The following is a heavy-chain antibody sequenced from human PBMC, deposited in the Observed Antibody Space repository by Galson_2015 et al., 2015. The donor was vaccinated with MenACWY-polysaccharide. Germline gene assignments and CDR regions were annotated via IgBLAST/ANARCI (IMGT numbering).Heavy chain of an antibody. CDR2: ISYDGSNG. D-gene: IGHD5-24*01. Sequence: SLRLSCAASGFTFSSYGMHWVRQAPGKGLEWVAVISYDGSNGYYGDSVKGRFTISRDNSKNTLYLQMNSLRTEDTAVYYCAKRSRDGYNYIVDYWGQGTLVTVSS. CDR3: AKRSRDGYNYIVDY. J-gene: IGHJ4*02. CDR1: GFTFSSYG. V-gene: IGHV3-30*18.